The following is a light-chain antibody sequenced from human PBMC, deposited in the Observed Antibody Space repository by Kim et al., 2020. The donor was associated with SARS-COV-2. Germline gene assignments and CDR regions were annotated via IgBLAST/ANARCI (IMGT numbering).Light chain of an antibody. V-gene: IGKV3-20*01. CDR3: QQYGSSPPVS. CDR1: QSIDSRY. CDR2: GTS. Sequence: GERAALSCRASQSIDSRYLAWYQQKSGQAPRLLIYGTSTRATGIPDRFIGSGSGTDFTLTIRRLEPDDFAVYYCQQYGSSPPVSFGGGTKV. J-gene: IGKJ4*01.